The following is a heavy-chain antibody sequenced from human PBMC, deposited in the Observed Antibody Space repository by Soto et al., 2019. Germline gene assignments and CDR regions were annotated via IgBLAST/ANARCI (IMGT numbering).Heavy chain of an antibody. CDR3: ARQVPYSSHRMDV. CDR1: GFTFSSFS. J-gene: IGHJ6*02. Sequence: GSLRLSCAASGFTFSSFSMDWVRHAPGQGLERVSSISSRGTYVYYADSVKGRFTVSKDNANNVLFLQMNSLRAEDTAVYYCARQVPYSSHRMDVWGRGTTVTVSS. V-gene: IGHV3-21*06. CDR2: ISSRGTYV. D-gene: IGHD3-22*01.